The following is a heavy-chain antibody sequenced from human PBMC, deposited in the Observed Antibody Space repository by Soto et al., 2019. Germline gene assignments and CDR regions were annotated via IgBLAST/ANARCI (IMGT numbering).Heavy chain of an antibody. J-gene: IGHJ5*02. CDR2: FSGYGGGT. CDR1: GFTFTTYG. CDR3: TRWNGYGDS. D-gene: IGHD4-17*01. Sequence: EVQLLQSGGGLVQPGGSLRLSCAVSGFTFTTYGVTWVRQASGRGLEWVSGFSGYGGGTFYAASVKGRFTISRDNSTVYLKMTSLRPEDTAVYFCTRWNGYGDSCGQGTLVTVSS. V-gene: IGHV3-23*01.